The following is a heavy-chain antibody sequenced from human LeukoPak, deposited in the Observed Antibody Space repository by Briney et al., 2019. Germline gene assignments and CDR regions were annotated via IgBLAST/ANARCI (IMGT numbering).Heavy chain of an antibody. CDR3: ARGRLDTAMVGDY. Sequence: GGSLRLSCAASGFTFSDYYMSWVRQAPGKGLEWVSYISSSSSYTNYADSVKGRFTISRDNAKNSLYLQMNSLRAEDTAVYYCARGRLDTAMVGDYWGQGTLVTVSS. J-gene: IGHJ4*02. CDR1: GFTFSDYY. V-gene: IGHV3-11*06. D-gene: IGHD5-18*01. CDR2: ISSSSSYT.